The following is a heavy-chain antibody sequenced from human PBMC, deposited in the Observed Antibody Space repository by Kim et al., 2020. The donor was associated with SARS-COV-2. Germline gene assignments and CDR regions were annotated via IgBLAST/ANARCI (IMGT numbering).Heavy chain of an antibody. V-gene: IGHV3-64D*09. CDR3: VRDHRGFGAFDI. J-gene: IGHJ3*02. Sequence: YTDSVKGRFTFSRDNSKNTLYLQMSSLRPEDTAVYYCVRDHRGFGAFDIWGQGTMVTVSS. D-gene: IGHD3-10*01.